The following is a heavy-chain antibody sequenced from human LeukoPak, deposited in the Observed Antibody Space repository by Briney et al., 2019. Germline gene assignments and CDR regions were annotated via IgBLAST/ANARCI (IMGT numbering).Heavy chain of an antibody. J-gene: IGHJ3*02. CDR2: TYYGSGWSI. CDR1: GDSVSSNRAT. D-gene: IGHD1-1*01. CDR3: ARSNEVGAFDI. Sequence: SQTLSLTCAISGDSVSSNRATWNWIRQSPSRGLEWLGRTYYGSGWSIEYASSVRSRITIHSDTSRNQFSLQVTSVTPEDTAVYYCARSNEVGAFDIWGQGIMVIVSS. V-gene: IGHV6-1*01.